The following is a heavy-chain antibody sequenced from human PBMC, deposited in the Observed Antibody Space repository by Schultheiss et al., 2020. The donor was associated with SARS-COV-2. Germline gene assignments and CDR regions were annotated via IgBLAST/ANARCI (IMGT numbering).Heavy chain of an antibody. V-gene: IGHV1-2*02. Sequence: ASVKVSCKASGYTFSDYYIHWVRQAPGQGLEWMGWINPNSGGTNYAQKFQGRVTMTRDTSISTAYMELSRLRSDDTAVYYCARDRGRITMVRGVIADYWGQGTLVTVSS. CDR2: INPNSGGT. CDR1: GYTFSDYY. CDR3: ARDRGRITMVRGVIADY. D-gene: IGHD3-10*01. J-gene: IGHJ4*02.